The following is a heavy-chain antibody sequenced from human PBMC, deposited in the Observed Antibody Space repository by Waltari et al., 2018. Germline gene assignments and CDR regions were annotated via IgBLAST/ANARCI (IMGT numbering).Heavy chain of an antibody. V-gene: IGHV1-69-2*01. CDR1: GYTFTDYY. D-gene: IGHD2-21*02. J-gene: IGHJ4*02. CDR2: VDPEGGET. CDR3: ATLVVTAIQGGVY. Sequence: EVQLVQSGAEVKKPGATVKISCKVSGYTFTDYYMHWVQQAPGKGLEWMGLVDPEGGETMYAGKCQGRVTITADTSTDTAYMELGGLRSEDTAVYYCATLVVTAIQGGVYWGQGTLVTVSS.